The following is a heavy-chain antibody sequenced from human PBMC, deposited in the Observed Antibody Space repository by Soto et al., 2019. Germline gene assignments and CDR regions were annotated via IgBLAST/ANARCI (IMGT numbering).Heavy chain of an antibody. CDR1: GFTFSSYA. J-gene: IGHJ4*02. CDR3: VKSRGGNNFDFFD. V-gene: IGHV3-64D*06. D-gene: IGHD5-12*01. CDR2: VRGNGDPP. Sequence: GGSLRLSCSASGFTFSSYAMHWVRQAPGKGLEYVSGVRGNGDPPFYADSVKGRFTISRDNSKNTLYLQMSSLSADDTAVYYCVKSRGGNNFDFFDWGQGALVTSPQ.